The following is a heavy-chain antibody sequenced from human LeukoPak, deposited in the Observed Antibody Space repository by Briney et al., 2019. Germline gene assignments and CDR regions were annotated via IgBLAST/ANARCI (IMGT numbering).Heavy chain of an antibody. V-gene: IGHV3-30*04. J-gene: IGHJ6*02. Sequence: PGGSLRLSCAASGFTFSSYAMHWVRQAPGKGLEWVAVISYDGSNKYYADSVKGRFTISRDNSKNTLYLQMNSLRAEDTAVYYCASTTLWSGYFYGMDVWGQGTTVTVSS. CDR3: ASTTLWSGYFYGMDV. CDR2: ISYDGSNK. D-gene: IGHD3-3*01. CDR1: GFTFSSYA.